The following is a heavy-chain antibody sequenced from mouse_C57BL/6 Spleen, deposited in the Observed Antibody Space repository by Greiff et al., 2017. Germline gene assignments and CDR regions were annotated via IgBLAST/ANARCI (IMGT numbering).Heavy chain of an antibody. J-gene: IGHJ4*01. CDR3: ARHGDSYAMDY. Sequence: QVQLQQPGAELVKPGASVKMSCTASGYTFTSYWITWVKQRPGQGLEWIGDIYPGSGSTNYNEKFKSKATLTVDTSSSTAYMQLSSLTSEDSAVYYCARHGDSYAMDYWGQGTSVTVSS. CDR1: GYTFTSYW. CDR2: IYPGSGST. V-gene: IGHV1-55*01.